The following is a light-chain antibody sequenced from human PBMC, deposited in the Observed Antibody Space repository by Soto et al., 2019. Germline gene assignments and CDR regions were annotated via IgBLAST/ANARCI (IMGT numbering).Light chain of an antibody. V-gene: IGKV3-20*01. CDR3: QHYGYSQST. Sequence: IVLTQSPGTLSLSPGERATLSCRASQTGSNSYLAWYQHKSGQAPGLLIYGVYTRASGIPDRFSGSGSGTEFTLTITRLEPEDSAVYFCQHYGYSQSTFGQGTKVDIK. J-gene: IGKJ1*01. CDR1: QTGSNSY. CDR2: GVY.